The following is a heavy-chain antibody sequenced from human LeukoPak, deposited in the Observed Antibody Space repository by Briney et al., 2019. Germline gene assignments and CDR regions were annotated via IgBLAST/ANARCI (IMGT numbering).Heavy chain of an antibody. CDR2: ISGSGGST. CDR1: GFTFSSYA. V-gene: IGHV3-23*01. J-gene: IGHJ4*02. D-gene: IGHD1-1*01. CDR3: AKAFGLERNFDY. Sequence: GSLRLSCAASGFTFSSYAMSWVRQAPGKGLEWVSAISGSGGSTYYADSVKGRFTISRDNSKNTLYLQMNSLRAEDTAVYYCAKAFGLERNFDYWGQGTLVTVSS.